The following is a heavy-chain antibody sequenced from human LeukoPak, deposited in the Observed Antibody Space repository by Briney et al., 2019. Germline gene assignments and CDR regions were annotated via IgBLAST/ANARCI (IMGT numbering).Heavy chain of an antibody. CDR3: ATVIGYCSGGSCYSFDY. Sequence: VASVKVSCKVSGYTLTELSMHWVRQAPGKGLEWMGGFDPEDGETIYAQKFQGRVTMTEDTSTDTAYMELSSLRSEDTAVYYCATVIGYCSGGSCYSFDYWGQGTLVTVPS. V-gene: IGHV1-24*01. D-gene: IGHD2-15*01. CDR2: FDPEDGET. J-gene: IGHJ4*02. CDR1: GYTLTELS.